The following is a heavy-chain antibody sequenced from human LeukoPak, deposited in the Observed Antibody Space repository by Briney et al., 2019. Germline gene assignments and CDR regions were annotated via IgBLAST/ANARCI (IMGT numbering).Heavy chain of an antibody. V-gene: IGHV6-1*01. D-gene: IGHD3-16*01. CDR2: TYYRSKWYN. CDR1: GDSVSSNSAA. CDR3: ARDQDYVWGSSHIDY. Sequence: SQTLSLTCAISGDSVSSNSAAWNWIRQSPSRGLEWPGRTYYRSKWYNDYALSVKSRITINPDTSKNQFSLQLNSVTPEDTAVYYCARDQDYVWGSSHIDYWGQGTLVTVSS. J-gene: IGHJ4*02.